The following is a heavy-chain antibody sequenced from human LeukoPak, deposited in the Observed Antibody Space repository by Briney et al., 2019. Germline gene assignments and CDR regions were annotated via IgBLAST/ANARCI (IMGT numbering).Heavy chain of an antibody. CDR3: ARAGRGLRFFDWLTYDY. CDR2: INSDMSTT. D-gene: IGHD3-9*01. V-gene: IGHV3-74*01. Sequence: QPGGSLRLSCASSGFTFSSYWMHWVRQAPGKGLVWVSRINSDMSTTTYADSVKGRFTISRDNAKNTLYLQMNSLRDEDTAVYYCARAGRGLRFFDWLTYDYWGQGTLVTVSS. CDR1: GFTFSSYW. J-gene: IGHJ4*02.